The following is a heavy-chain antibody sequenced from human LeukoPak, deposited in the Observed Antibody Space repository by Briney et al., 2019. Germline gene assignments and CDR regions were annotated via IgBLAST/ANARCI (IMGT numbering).Heavy chain of an antibody. CDR1: GFTFDDYG. CDR2: LDWNGGNT. D-gene: IGHD2-15*01. CDR3: ARRISVIGGGIALDL. Sequence: GGSLRLSCAASGFTFDDYGMSWVRQAPGKGLEWVSGLDWNGGNTAYVDSVKGRFTISRDNAKNSLYLQMNSLRAEDTAFYYCARRISVIGGGIALDLWGQGTLVTVSS. J-gene: IGHJ3*01. V-gene: IGHV3-20*04.